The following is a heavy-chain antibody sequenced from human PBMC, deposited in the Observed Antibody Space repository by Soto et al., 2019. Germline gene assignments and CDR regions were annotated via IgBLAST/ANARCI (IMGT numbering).Heavy chain of an antibody. J-gene: IGHJ4*02. CDR3: ARDKITGPFDY. CDR2: INHSGST. Sequence: QVQLQQWGAGLLKPSETLSLTCAVYGGSFSGYYWTWIRQPPGTGLEWIGEINHSGSTNYNPSLKRRVTISVDTSKNQFSLKLTSVPAADTAVYYCARDKITGPFDYWGQGTLVTVSS. CDR1: GGSFSGYY. V-gene: IGHV4-34*01. D-gene: IGHD2-8*02.